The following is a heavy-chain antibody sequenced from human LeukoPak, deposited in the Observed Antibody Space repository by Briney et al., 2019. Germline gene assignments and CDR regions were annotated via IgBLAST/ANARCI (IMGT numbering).Heavy chain of an antibody. D-gene: IGHD6-13*01. Sequence: PSETLSLTCSVSGDSIANINYYWGWIRQPPGKGLEWIATVYYTATTYSNPSLKSRVTISVDSSKNEVSLKVTSVTAADTAVYYCARDPVAGTGTDTWGQGTLVTVSS. J-gene: IGHJ5*02. CDR1: GDSIANINYY. V-gene: IGHV4-39*07. CDR2: VYYTATT. CDR3: ARDPVAGTGTDT.